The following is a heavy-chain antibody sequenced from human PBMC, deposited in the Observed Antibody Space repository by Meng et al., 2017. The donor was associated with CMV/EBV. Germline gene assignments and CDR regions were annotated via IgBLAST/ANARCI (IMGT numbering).Heavy chain of an antibody. D-gene: IGHD1/OR15-1a*01. CDR3: AREFTGTPWAIDY. CDR2: INSDGSST. V-gene: IGHV3-74*01. Sequence: GESLKISCAASGFTFSSYTMNWVRQAPGKGLVWVSRINSDGSSTSYADSVKGRFTISRDNAKNTLYLQMNSLRAEDTAVYYCAREFTGTPWAIDYWGQGTLVTVS. J-gene: IGHJ4*02. CDR1: GFTFSSYT.